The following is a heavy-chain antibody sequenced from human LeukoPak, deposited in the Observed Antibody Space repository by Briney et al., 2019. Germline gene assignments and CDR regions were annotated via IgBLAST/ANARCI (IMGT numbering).Heavy chain of an antibody. CDR3: ARGYCSDTSCPDFDY. D-gene: IGHD2-2*01. CDR1: GGSFSGYY. J-gene: IGHJ4*02. V-gene: IGHV4-34*01. CDR2: INHSGST. Sequence: SETLSLTCAVYGGSFSGYYWSWIRQPPGKGLEWIGKINHSGSTNYNPSLKSRVTISVDTSKNQFFLKLSSVTAADTAIYYCARGYCSDTSCPDFDYWGQGTLVIVSS.